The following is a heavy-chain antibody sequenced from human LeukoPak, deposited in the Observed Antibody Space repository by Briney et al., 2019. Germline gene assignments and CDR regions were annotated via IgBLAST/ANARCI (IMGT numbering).Heavy chain of an antibody. CDR1: GFTFISYS. CDR2: ISSSSSYI. D-gene: IGHD3-22*01. J-gene: IGHJ5*02. V-gene: IGHV3-21*01. CDR3: ARGYYDFSTYTVDP. Sequence: GGSLRLSCAASGFTFISYSMNWVRQAPGKGLEWVSSISSSSSYIFYADSVKGRFTISRDNAKNSLYLQMNSLRAEDTAIYYCARGYYDFSTYTVDPWGQGTLVTVSS.